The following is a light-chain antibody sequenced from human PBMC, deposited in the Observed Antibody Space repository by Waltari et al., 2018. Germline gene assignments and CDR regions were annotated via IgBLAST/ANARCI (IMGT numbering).Light chain of an antibody. CDR1: QSLVYSSNNKNY. CDR3: QQYYTSPYT. Sequence: DIVMTQSPDSLAVSLGERATINCKSNQSLVYSSNNKNYLAWYQQKAGQPPQLLTYWASTREYGVPDRFSASGSGTDFTLTISSLQAEDVAVYYCQQYYTSPYTFGQGTKLEIK. V-gene: IGKV4-1*01. J-gene: IGKJ2*01. CDR2: WAS.